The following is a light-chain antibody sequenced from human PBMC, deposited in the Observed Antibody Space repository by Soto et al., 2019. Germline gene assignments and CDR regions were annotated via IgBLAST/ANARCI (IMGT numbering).Light chain of an antibody. V-gene: IGKV1-5*03. CDR1: QTIDSW. CDR3: QQSYSTPRT. J-gene: IGKJ1*01. CDR2: KAS. Sequence: DIQMTQSPSTLSSSVGDRVTITCRASQTIDSWLAWYQQRPGKPPNLLIYKASTLARGVPSRFSGSGSGTDVTLTISSLTPEDFETYYCQQSYSTPRTFGQGTNVEI.